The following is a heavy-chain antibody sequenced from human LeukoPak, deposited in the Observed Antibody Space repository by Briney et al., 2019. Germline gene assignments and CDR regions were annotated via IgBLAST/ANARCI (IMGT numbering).Heavy chain of an antibody. CDR1: GGSISSGGYY. J-gene: IGHJ4*02. Sequence: SETLSLTCTISGGSISSGGYYWIWIRQPPGKGLEWIGSIYYSGSTYYNPSLKSRVTISVDTSNIQFSLKLNSVTAADTAVYYCARGFSGGATTPKGPPDYWGQGTLVTVSS. V-gene: IGHV4-39*01. CDR3: ARGFSGGATTPKGPPDY. CDR2: IYYSGST. D-gene: IGHD1-26*01.